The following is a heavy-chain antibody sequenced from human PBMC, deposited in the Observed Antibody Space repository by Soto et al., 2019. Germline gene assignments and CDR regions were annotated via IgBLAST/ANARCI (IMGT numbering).Heavy chain of an antibody. CDR1: GGSISSSSYY. CDR3: ARHLRGYFDQHRPPTDLSPFRFDY. CDR2: IYYSGST. J-gene: IGHJ4*02. D-gene: IGHD3-9*01. V-gene: IGHV4-39*01. Sequence: SETLSLTCTVSGGSISSSSYYWGWIRQPPGKGLEWIGSIYYSGSTYYNPSLKSRVTISVDTSKNQFSLKLSSVTAADTAVYYCARHLRGYFDQHRPPTDLSPFRFDYWGQGTLVTVSS.